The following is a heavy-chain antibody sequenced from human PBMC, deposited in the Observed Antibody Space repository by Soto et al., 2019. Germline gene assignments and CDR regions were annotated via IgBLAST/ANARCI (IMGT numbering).Heavy chain of an antibody. Sequence: AETLSLTCTVTSDSISSSNYYWAWIRQPPGKGLEWIGSTYYSGSTYYNPSLKSRVTISVDTSKNQFSLKLSSVTAADTAVYYCASNKAPKYNWFDPWGQGTLVTVS. CDR2: TYYSGST. V-gene: IGHV4-39*01. CDR1: SDSISSSNYY. J-gene: IGHJ5*02. CDR3: ASNKAPKYNWFDP.